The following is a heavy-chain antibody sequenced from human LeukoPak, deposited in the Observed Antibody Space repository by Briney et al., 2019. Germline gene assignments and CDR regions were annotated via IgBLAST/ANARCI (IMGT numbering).Heavy chain of an antibody. CDR3: AKDRSDYYGSGSYDYYYYGMDV. J-gene: IGHJ6*02. Sequence: GGSLRLSCAASGFTFSNYAMTWVRQAPGKGLECVSAISGSGDDTYYADSVKGRFTISRDNSKITVYLQMSSLRAEDTAVYCCAKDRSDYYGSGSYDYYYYGMDVWGQGTTVTVSS. V-gene: IGHV3-23*01. D-gene: IGHD3-10*01. CDR2: ISGSGDDT. CDR1: GFTFSNYA.